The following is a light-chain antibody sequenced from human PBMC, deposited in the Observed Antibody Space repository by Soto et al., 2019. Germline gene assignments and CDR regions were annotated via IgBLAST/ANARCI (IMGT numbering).Light chain of an antibody. J-gene: IGLJ1*01. CDR2: GDN. V-gene: IGLV1-40*01. CDR1: SSNIGAGYD. Sequence: QSVLTQPPSVSGAPGQRVTISCTGSSSNIGAGYDVHWYQQLPGTAPKLLIYGDNNRPSGVPDRFSGSKSGTSASLAITGLQAEDEADYYCQSYDSSLSGSLDGFGTGTKVTVL. CDR3: QSYDSSLSGSLDG.